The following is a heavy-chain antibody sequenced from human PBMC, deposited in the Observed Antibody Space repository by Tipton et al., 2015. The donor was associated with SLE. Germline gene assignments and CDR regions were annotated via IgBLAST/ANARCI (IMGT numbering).Heavy chain of an antibody. CDR3: ARRGPSCSGGSCYDY. J-gene: IGHJ4*02. CDR2: ISWNSNNV. Sequence: SLRLSCAASGFNFDQYAMHWVQQAPGKGLEWVSGISWNSNNVGYADSVKGRFTISRDNSKNTLYLQMNSLRAEDTAVYYCARRGPSCSGGSCYDYWGQGTLVTVSS. CDR1: GFNFDQYA. V-gene: IGHV3-9*01. D-gene: IGHD2-15*01.